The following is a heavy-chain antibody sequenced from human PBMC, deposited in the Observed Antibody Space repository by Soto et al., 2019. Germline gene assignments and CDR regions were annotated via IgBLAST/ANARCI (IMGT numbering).Heavy chain of an antibody. J-gene: IGHJ6*02. CDR2: IIRDGSST. Sequence: EVQLVESGRGLVQPGGSLRLACAASGFTFSSYWMHWVRQAPGKGLVWISRIIRDGSSTNYADSVKGRFTISRDNAKNTLYLEINRLRADDTAVYFCGRGGSGIYGMDIWGQGTTVIVSS. CDR1: GFTFSSYW. CDR3: GRGGSGIYGMDI. D-gene: IGHD3-10*01. V-gene: IGHV3-74*01.